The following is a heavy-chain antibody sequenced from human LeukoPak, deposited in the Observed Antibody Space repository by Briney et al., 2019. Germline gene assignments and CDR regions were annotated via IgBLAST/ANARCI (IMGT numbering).Heavy chain of an antibody. CDR3: AREYGSGSYSLFY. J-gene: IGHJ4*02. CDR2: IYYSGST. D-gene: IGHD3-10*01. Sequence: SETLSLTCTVSGGSISSYYWGWIRQPPGKGLEWIGYIYYSGSTNYNPSLKSRVTISVDTSKNQFSLKLSSVTAADTAVYYCAREYGSGSYSLFYWGQGTLVTVSS. CDR1: GGSISSYY. V-gene: IGHV4-59*01.